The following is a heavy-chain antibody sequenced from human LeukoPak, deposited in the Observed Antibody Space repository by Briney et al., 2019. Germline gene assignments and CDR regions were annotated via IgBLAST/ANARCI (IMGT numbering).Heavy chain of an antibody. J-gene: IGHJ4*02. V-gene: IGHV3-74*01. D-gene: IGHD4-23*01. CDR2: LNGDGSST. Sequence: GGSLRLSCAASGFTFSNYWMHWVRQASGKGLVWVSRLNGDGSSTTYADSVKGRFTISRDNAKNTLYLQMNSLRAEDTAVYYCARGGGGGYGGNDFDYWGQGTLVTVSS. CDR1: GFTFSNYW. CDR3: ARGGGGGYGGNDFDY.